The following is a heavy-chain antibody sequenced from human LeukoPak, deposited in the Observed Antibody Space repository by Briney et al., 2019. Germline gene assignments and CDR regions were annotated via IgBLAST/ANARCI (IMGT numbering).Heavy chain of an antibody. D-gene: IGHD2-2*01. J-gene: IGHJ5*02. CDR2: ISAYNGNT. CDR3: ASVVVVPAAIWFDP. Sequence: GASVKVSCKASGYTFTSYGISWVRQAPGQGLEWMGWISAYNGNTNYAQKLQGRVTMTTDTSTSTAYMELRSLRSDDTAVYYCASVVVVPAAIWFDPWGQGTLVTVSS. V-gene: IGHV1-18*01. CDR1: GYTFTSYG.